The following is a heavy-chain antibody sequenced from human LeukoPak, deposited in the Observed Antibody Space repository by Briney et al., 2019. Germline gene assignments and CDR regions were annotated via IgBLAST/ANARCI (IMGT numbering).Heavy chain of an antibody. J-gene: IGHJ4*02. Sequence: GSSVKVSCKASGGTCSSYAISWVRQAPGQGLGWMGGIIPIFGTANYAQKFQGRVTITADESTSTAYMELSSLRSEDTAVYYCASTYYYDSSGYLHTFDYWGQGTLVTVSS. D-gene: IGHD3-22*01. CDR3: ASTYYYDSSGYLHTFDY. V-gene: IGHV1-69*01. CDR1: GGTCSSYA. CDR2: IIPIFGTA.